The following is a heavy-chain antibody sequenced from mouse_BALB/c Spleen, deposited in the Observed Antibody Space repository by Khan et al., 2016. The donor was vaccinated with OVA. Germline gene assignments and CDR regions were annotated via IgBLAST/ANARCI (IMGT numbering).Heavy chain of an antibody. Sequence: QVQLKQSGAELARPGTSMKMSCKASGYTFTSYTIHWIKQRPGQGLEWIGYINPSNGYTNYNQKFKDKATLTADKSSTPAYMQLSSLTSDDSAVYNGVRDGAYYGNDGWFAYWGQGTLVTVSA. CDR2: INPSNGYT. D-gene: IGHD2-14*01. J-gene: IGHJ3*01. V-gene: IGHV1-4*01. CDR3: VRDGAYYGNDGWFAY. CDR1: GYTFTSYT.